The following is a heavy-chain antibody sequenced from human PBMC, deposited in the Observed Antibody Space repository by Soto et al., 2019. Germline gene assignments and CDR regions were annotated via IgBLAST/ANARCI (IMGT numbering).Heavy chain of an antibody. CDR3: ARDLGYYDSDGYLDY. V-gene: IGHV3-11*01. D-gene: IGHD3-22*01. CDR1: GFTFSDYY. J-gene: IGHJ4*02. Sequence: QVQLVESGGGLVKPGGSLRLSCAASGFTFSDYYMSWIRQAPGKGLERVSYISSDGTIMYYADSVKGRFTISRDNAKNSLYLQMNGLRASYTAVDFCARDLGYYDSDGYLDYWGQGTLVTVSS. CDR2: ISSDGTIM.